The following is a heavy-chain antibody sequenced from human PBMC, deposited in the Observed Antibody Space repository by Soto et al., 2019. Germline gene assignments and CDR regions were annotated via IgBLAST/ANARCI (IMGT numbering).Heavy chain of an antibody. CDR1: GYSFTSYW. J-gene: IGHJ6*02. CDR3: ASRRVLYYYYGMDV. Sequence: PGESLKISCQGSGYSFTSYWISWVRQMPGKGLEWMGRIDPSDSYTNYSPSFQGHVTISADKSISTAYLQWSSLKASDTAMYYCASRRVLYYYYGMDVWGQGTTVTVSS. D-gene: IGHD6-13*01. V-gene: IGHV5-10-1*01. CDR2: IDPSDSYT.